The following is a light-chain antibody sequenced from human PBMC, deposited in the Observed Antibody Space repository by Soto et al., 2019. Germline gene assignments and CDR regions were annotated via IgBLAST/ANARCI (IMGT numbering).Light chain of an antibody. V-gene: IGLV1-36*01. Sequence: QSVLTQPPSVSEAPRQRVTISCSGSSSNIGNNAVNSYQQLPGKAPKLLIYYDDLLPSGVSDRFSGSKSGTSASLAISGLQFEDEADYYCAAWDDSLNGVVFGGGTKLTVL. CDR1: SSNIGNNA. CDR2: YDD. J-gene: IGLJ2*01. CDR3: AAWDDSLNGVV.